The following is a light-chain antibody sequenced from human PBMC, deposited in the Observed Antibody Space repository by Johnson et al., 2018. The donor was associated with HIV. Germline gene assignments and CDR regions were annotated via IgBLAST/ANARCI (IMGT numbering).Light chain of an antibody. Sequence: QSVLTQPPSVSAAPGQKVTISCSGSSSNIGNNYVSWYQQLPGTAPKLLIYDNNKRPSGIPDRFSGSKSGTSATLGITGLQTGAEADYYCGTWDSGLSGGLYLFGPGTKVTGL. J-gene: IGLJ1*01. CDR2: DNN. CDR1: SSNIGNNY. CDR3: GTWDSGLSGGLYL. V-gene: IGLV1-51*01.